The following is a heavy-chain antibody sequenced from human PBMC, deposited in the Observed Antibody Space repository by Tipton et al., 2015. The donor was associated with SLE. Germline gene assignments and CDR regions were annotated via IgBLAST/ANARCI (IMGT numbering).Heavy chain of an antibody. CDR2: ISFHESDK. V-gene: IGHV3-30*04. CDR3: ARILVPTAPWGMDV. D-gene: IGHD2-2*01. CDR1: GFTFISYA. J-gene: IGHJ6*02. Sequence: QLVQSGGGVVQPGRSLRLSCAASGFTFISYAMHWVRQAPGKGLEWVAVISFHESDKYYAASVKGRFTISRDNSRNTLYLQMNNLRAEDTAVYYCARILVPTAPWGMDVWGQGTTVTVSS.